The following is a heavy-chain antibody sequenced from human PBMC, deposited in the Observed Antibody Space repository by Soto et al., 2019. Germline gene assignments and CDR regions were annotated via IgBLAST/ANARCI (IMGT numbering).Heavy chain of an antibody. CDR2: IDYSRST. V-gene: IGHV4-59*01. CDR3: ARERYSFAFDY. CDR1: GGSINSYF. Sequence: SETLSLTCNVSGGSINSYFWTWIRQPPGKGLEWIGYIDYSRSTSYNPSLKSRVTISIDTSKNQFSLKLSSVTAADTAVYYCARERYSFAFDYWGQGSLVTISS. J-gene: IGHJ4*02. D-gene: IGHD5-18*01.